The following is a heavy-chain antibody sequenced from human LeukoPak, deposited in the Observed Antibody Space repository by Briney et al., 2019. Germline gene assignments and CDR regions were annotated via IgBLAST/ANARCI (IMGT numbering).Heavy chain of an antibody. CDR1: GVSISIYY. V-gene: IGHV4-59*01. CDR2: IYNSGST. J-gene: IGHJ4*02. CDR3: VRDRELNY. Sequence: SETLSLTCTVSGVSISIYYWSWIRQPPGKGLEWIGYIYNSGSTSYNPSLKSRATISADTSKNQFSLKLSSVTAADTAVYYCVRDRELNYWGQGTLVTVTS. D-gene: IGHD1-7*01.